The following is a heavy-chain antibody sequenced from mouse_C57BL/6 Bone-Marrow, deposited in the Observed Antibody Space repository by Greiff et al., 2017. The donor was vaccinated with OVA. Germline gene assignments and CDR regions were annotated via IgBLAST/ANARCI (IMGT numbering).Heavy chain of an antibody. CDR3: ARRGRAMDY. V-gene: IGHV5-6*01. CDR1: GFTFSSYG. Sequence: DVQLVESGGDLVKPGGSLKLSCAASGFTFSSYGMSWVRQTPDKRLEWVATISSGGSYTYYPDSVKGRFTISRDNAKNTLYLQMSSLKSEDTAMYYCARRGRAMDYWGQGTSVTVSS. CDR2: ISSGGSYT. J-gene: IGHJ4*01.